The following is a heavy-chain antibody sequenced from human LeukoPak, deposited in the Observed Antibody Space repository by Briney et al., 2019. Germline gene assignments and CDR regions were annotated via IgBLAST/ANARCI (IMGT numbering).Heavy chain of an antibody. CDR3: APDRYPCGGDDTYCFDS. J-gene: IGHJ5*01. V-gene: IGHV4-59*12. CDR1: GGPISSYY. CDR2: IYYSGST. D-gene: IGHD2-21*01. Sequence: NPSETLSLTCTVSGGPISSYYWSWIRQPPGKGLEWIGYIYYSGSTNYNPSLKSRVTISVDTSKNQFSLKLSSVTAADTAVYYCAPDRYPCGGDDTYCFDSWGQGTLVTVSS.